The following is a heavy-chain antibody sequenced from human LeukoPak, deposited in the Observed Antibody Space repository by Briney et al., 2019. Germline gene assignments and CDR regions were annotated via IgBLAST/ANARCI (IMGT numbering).Heavy chain of an antibody. J-gene: IGHJ4*02. CDR1: GGSISGYY. V-gene: IGHV4-59*08. Sequence: PSETLSLTCTVSGGSISGYYWSWIRQPPGKGLEWIGYIYYSGSTNYNPSLKSRVTISVDTSKNQFSLKLSSVTAADTAVYYCARHGRDGGKERYDYWGQGTLVTVSS. D-gene: IGHD4-23*01. CDR3: ARHGRDGGKERYDY. CDR2: IYYSGST.